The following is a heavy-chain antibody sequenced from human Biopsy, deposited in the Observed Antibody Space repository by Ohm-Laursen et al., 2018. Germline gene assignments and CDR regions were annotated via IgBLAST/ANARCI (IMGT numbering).Heavy chain of an antibody. Sequence: GTLSLTCPVSGGSINSYYWSWMRQPAGKGLEWIGRLFTSGTTNYSPSLNNRVTMSVDTSKNQFSLRLPSATAADTAVYYCVRGGSGSFPFDYWGPGTLVTVSS. CDR1: GGSINSYY. CDR2: LFTSGTT. D-gene: IGHD3-10*01. J-gene: IGHJ4*02. CDR3: VRGGSGSFPFDY. V-gene: IGHV4-4*07.